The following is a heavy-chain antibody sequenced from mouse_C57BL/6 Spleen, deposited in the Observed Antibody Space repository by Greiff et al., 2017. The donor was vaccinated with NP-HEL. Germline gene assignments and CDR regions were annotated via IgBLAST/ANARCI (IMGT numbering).Heavy chain of an antibody. D-gene: IGHD2-5*01. CDR3: TRNSNYVYYYAMDY. CDR1: GYTFTDYE. CDR2: IDPETGGT. J-gene: IGHJ4*01. Sequence: QVQLQQSGAELVRPGASVTLSCKASGYTFTDYEMHWVKQTPVHGLEWIGAIDPETGGTAYNQTFKGKAILTADKSSSTAYMELRSLTSEDSAVYYCTRNSNYVYYYAMDYWGQGTSVTVSS. V-gene: IGHV1-15*01.